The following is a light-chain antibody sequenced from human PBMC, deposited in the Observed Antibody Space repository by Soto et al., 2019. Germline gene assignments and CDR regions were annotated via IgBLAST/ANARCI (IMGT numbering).Light chain of an antibody. CDR1: KLGDKY. Sequence: SYELTQPPSVSVSPGQTASITCSGDKLGDKYACWYQQKPGQSPVLVIYQDSKRPSGIPERFSGSNSGNTATLTISGTQAMDAGDYNCQAWDSSTRVVFGGGTKLTVL. CDR3: QAWDSSTRVV. J-gene: IGLJ2*01. CDR2: QDS. V-gene: IGLV3-1*01.